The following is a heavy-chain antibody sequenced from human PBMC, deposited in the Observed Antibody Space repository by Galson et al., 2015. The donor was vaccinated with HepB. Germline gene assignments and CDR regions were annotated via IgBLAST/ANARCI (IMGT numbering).Heavy chain of an antibody. J-gene: IGHJ4*02. CDR2: ISYDGSDK. D-gene: IGHD3-22*01. Sequence: SLRLSCAASGFTFSRYGIHWVRQAPGKGLERVAVISYDGSDKYYADSVKGRFTISRDNSKDTLYLQMNSLRNEGTAVYYCAKGPLVVVVPYYFDYWGQGTLVTVSS. V-gene: IGHV3-30*18. CDR3: AKGPLVVVVPYYFDY. CDR1: GFTFSRYG.